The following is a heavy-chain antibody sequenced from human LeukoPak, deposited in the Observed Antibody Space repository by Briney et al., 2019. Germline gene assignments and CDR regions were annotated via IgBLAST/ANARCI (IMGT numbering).Heavy chain of an antibody. CDR3: ARSGGSGWYGIDS. Sequence: SETLSLTCTVSGGSITNYYWSWIRQPPGKGLEWIGYVYYTGNTNYNPSLKSRVTISLDTSKNQFSLKLTSVTAADTAMYYCARSGGSGWYGIDSWGQRTLVTVSS. CDR1: GGSITNYY. CDR2: VYYTGNT. J-gene: IGHJ4*02. V-gene: IGHV4-59*01. D-gene: IGHD6-19*01.